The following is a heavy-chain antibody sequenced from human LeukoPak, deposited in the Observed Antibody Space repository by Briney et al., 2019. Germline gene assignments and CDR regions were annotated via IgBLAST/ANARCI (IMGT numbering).Heavy chain of an antibody. CDR2: VSTSNGAT. CDR3: ARVSGTSMVTPGFDS. Sequence: ASVKVSCKTSGYNFNRYTITWVRQAPGQGLEWMGWVSTSNGATNYAEKFQGRVIMTTETVTKTAYMELRRLQSGDTAMYFCARVSGTSMVTPGFDSWGQGTLVTVSP. CDR1: GYNFNRYT. J-gene: IGHJ4*02. D-gene: IGHD5-18*01. V-gene: IGHV1-18*01.